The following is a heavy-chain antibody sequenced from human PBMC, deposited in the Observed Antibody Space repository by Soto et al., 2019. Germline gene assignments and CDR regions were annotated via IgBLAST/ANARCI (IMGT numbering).Heavy chain of an antibody. V-gene: IGHV4-31*03. CDR1: GGSISSGGYY. D-gene: IGHD2-21*02. Sequence: QVQLQESGPGLVKPSQTLSLTCTVSGGSISSGGYYWSWIRQHPGKGLEWIGYIYYSWSTYYNPSLKGRVTISVDTSKNQFSLKLSSVTAADTAVYYCAAERGGDSGHYWYFDLWGRGPLVTVSS. CDR2: IYYSWST. CDR3: AAERGGDSGHYWYFDL. J-gene: IGHJ2*01.